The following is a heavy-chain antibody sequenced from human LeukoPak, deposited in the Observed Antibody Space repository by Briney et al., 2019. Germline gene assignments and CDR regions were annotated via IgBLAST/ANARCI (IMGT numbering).Heavy chain of an antibody. J-gene: IGHJ4*02. CDR1: GFTFSSYS. CDR2: ISSSSSYI. V-gene: IGHV3-21*01. CDR3: ARGGFVDTAIVPFDY. Sequence: GGSLRLSCAASGFTFSSYSMNWVRQAPGKGLEWVSSISSSSSYIYYADSVKGRFTISRDNAKNSLYLQMNSLRAEDTAVYYCARGGFVDTAIVPFDYWGQGTLVTVSS. D-gene: IGHD5-18*01.